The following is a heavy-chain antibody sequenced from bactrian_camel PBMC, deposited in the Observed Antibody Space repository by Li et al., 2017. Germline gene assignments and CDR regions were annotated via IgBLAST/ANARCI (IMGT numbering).Heavy chain of an antibody. CDR3: AADEWGSISYGGDWSDEDFKY. CDR2: YTPLSST. J-gene: IGHJ4*01. D-gene: IGHD6*01. Sequence: HVQLVESGGGSVQAGGSLRLSCSLSEYDVTINCMGWFRQVPGKEREAVATAYTPLSSTRYADSVKGRFTISQDNAKNTLYLQMNSLKPEDTAMYYCAADEWGSISYGGDWSDEDFKYWGQGTQVTVS. V-gene: IGHV3S53*01. CDR1: EYDVTINC.